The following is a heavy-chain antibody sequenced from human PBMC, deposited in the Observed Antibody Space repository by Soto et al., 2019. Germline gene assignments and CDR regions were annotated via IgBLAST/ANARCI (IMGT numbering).Heavy chain of an antibody. V-gene: IGHV3-21*01. Sequence: LRISCAASGFTFSGDAMNWVRQAPGKGLEWVSSISTTSTYIYYADSVKGRFTISRDNANNSLHLQMNSLRAEDTAVYYCTRDYVMDVWGQGISVSGSS. D-gene: IGHD3-10*02. CDR3: TRDYVMDV. J-gene: IGHJ6*02. CDR2: ISTTSTYI. CDR1: GFTFSGDA.